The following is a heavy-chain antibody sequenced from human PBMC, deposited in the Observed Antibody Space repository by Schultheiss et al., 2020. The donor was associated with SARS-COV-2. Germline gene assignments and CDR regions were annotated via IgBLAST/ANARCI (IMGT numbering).Heavy chain of an antibody. CDR2: IDPSDSYT. Sequence: GGSLRLSCKGSGYSFTSYWISWVRQMPGKGLEWMGRIDPSDSYTNYSPSFQGHVTISADKSISTAYLQWSSLKASDTAMYYCARSTGDYYYYGMDVWGQGTTVTVSS. CDR1: GYSFTSYW. CDR3: ARSTGDYYYYGMDV. V-gene: IGHV5-10-1*01. D-gene: IGHD3-10*01. J-gene: IGHJ6*02.